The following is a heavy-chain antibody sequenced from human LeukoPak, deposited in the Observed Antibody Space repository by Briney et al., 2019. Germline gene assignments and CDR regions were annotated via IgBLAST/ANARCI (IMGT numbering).Heavy chain of an antibody. Sequence: SETLSLTCTVSGYSITSGYYWGWIRQPPGKGLEWIGEINHSGSTNYNPSLKSRVTISVDTSKNQFSLKLSSVTAADTAVYYCARGREMAFDYWGQGTLVTVSS. CDR3: ARGREMAFDY. V-gene: IGHV4-38-2*02. D-gene: IGHD5-24*01. CDR2: INHSGST. J-gene: IGHJ4*02. CDR1: GYSITSGYY.